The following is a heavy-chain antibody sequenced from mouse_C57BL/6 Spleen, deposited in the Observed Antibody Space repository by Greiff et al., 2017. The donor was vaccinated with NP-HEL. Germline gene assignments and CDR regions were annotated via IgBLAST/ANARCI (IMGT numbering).Heavy chain of an antibody. CDR1: GFTFSDYY. Sequence: EVKLVESEGGLVQPGSSMKLSCTASGFTFSDYYMAWVRQVPEKGLEWVANINYDGSSTYYLDSLKSRFIISRDNAKNILYLQMSSLKSEDTATYYCARDRAGTWGYFDVWGTGTTVTVSS. D-gene: IGHD4-1*01. V-gene: IGHV5-16*01. CDR3: ARDRAGTWGYFDV. CDR2: INYDGSST. J-gene: IGHJ1*03.